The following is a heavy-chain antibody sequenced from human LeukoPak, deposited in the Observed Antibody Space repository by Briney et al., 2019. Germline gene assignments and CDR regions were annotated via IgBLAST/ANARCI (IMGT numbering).Heavy chain of an antibody. Sequence: PGGSLRLSCAASGFTISDYYMSWIRQAPGKGLEWVSYISSSGSTIYYADSVKGRFTISRDNAKSSLYLQMSSLRAEDTAVYYCARDGAVGAEYYFDYWGQGTLVTVSS. CDR2: ISSSGSTI. J-gene: IGHJ4*02. D-gene: IGHD3-16*01. CDR3: ARDGAVGAEYYFDY. CDR1: GFTISDYY. V-gene: IGHV3-11*04.